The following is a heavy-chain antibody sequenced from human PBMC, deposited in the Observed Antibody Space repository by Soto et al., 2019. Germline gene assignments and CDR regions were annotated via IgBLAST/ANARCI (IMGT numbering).Heavy chain of an antibody. CDR2: ISYDGSNK. CDR3: AKDDEHRRSHHYAMEV. CDR1: GFTFIIYG. Sequence: VGSLRLSCAASGFTFIIYGMHWFRQAPGKGLEWVAVISYDGSNKYYADSVKGRFTISRDNSKNTLYLQMNRLGAEDTAVYYCAKDDEHRRSHHYAMEVRGQGTTV. J-gene: IGHJ6*02. V-gene: IGHV3-30*18.